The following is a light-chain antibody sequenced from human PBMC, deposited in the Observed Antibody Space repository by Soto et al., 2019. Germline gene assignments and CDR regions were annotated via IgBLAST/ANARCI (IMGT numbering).Light chain of an antibody. CDR2: TAS. CDR1: QSVSTF. J-gene: IGKJ2*01. CDR3: HQSYSPPYT. V-gene: IGKV1-39*01. Sequence: DIHMTQSPSSLSAAVGDRVTITCRASQSVSTFLNWYQQKPGKAPKLLIYTASSVQSGVPSRFSGGGSGTDFTLTINSLQLEDFGSYFCHQSYSPPYTFCQGTKLEIK.